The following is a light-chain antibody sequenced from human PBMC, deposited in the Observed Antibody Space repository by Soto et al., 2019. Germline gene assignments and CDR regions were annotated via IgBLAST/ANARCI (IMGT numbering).Light chain of an antibody. J-gene: IGLJ1*01. CDR3: ATWDDSLSGDV. CDR2: YSN. V-gene: IGLV1-47*02. Sequence: QSVLTQPPSASGTPGQRVTISCSGRSSNIGSNYVYWYQQLPGTAPKHLIYYSNQRPSGVPDRFSGSKSGPSASLAISGLRSDDEADYYCATWDDSLSGDVFGTGTKVTVL. CDR1: SSNIGSNY.